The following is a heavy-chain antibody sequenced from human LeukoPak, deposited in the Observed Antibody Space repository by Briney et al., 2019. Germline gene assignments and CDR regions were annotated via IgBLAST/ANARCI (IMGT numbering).Heavy chain of an antibody. D-gene: IGHD3-22*01. CDR2: MNPNSGNT. CDR3: AREVDYYDSSGYYFRWFDP. V-gene: IGHV1-8*01. J-gene: IGHJ5*02. Sequence: ASVKVSCKASGYTFTSYDINWVRQATGRGLEWMGWMNPNSGNTGYAQKFQGRVTMTRNTSISTAYMELSSLRSEDTAVYYCAREVDYYDSSGYYFRWFDPWGQGTLVTVSS. CDR1: GYTFTSYD.